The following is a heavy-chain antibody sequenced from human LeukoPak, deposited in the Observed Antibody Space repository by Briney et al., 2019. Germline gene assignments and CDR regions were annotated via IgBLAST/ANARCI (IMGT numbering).Heavy chain of an antibody. J-gene: IGHJ4*02. D-gene: IGHD3-3*01. CDR1: GGSFSGYY. CDR3: ARGGRITIFGVVTSPWR. V-gene: IGHV4-34*01. Sequence: SETLSLTCAVYGGSFSGYYGSWIRQPPGKGLEWIGEINHSGSTNYNPSLKSRVTISVDTSKNQFSLKLSSVTAADTAVYYCARGGRITIFGVVTSPWRWGQGTLVTVSS. CDR2: INHSGST.